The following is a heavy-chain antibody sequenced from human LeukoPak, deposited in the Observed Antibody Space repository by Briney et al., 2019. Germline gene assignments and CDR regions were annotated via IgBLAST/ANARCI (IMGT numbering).Heavy chain of an antibody. D-gene: IGHD1-26*01. CDR3: ARAPVDVGPGVFFES. J-gene: IGHJ4*02. V-gene: IGHV3-53*01. Sequence: GGSLRLSCVASGFTVTGNYTNWVRQAPGKGLEWVSTIYSSGTPYYADSVKGRFIISRDKSKNTLFLQMNSLRADDTAVYFCARAPVDVGPGVFFESWGQGTLVTVSA. CDR1: GFTVTGNY. CDR2: IYSSGTP.